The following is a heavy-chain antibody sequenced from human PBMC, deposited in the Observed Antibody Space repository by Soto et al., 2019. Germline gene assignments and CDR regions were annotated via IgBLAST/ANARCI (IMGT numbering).Heavy chain of an antibody. CDR1: GFTFSSYC. V-gene: IGHV3-7*05. D-gene: IGHD5-12*01. CDR2: IKQDGSEK. Sequence: GGSLRLSCAASGFTFSSYCMSWVRQAPGKGLEWVANIKQDGSEKYYVDSVKGRFTISRDNAKHSLYLQMNSLRAEDTAVYYCAREAEMATIFWGFLVYYYGMDVWGQGTTVTVSS. CDR3: AREAEMATIFWGFLVYYYGMDV. J-gene: IGHJ6*02.